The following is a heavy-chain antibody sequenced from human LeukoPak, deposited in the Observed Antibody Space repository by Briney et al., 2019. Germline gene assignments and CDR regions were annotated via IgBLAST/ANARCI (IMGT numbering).Heavy chain of an antibody. CDR2: IYISGST. D-gene: IGHD1-1*01. CDR1: GGSISNYY. V-gene: IGHV4-4*07. Sequence: SETLSLTCTVSGGSISNYYWSWIRQPAGKGLEWIGLIYISGSTNYNPSLKSRVTMPVDTSKNQFSLKLSSVTAADTAFYYCARGRTPFDYWGQGTLVTVSS. J-gene: IGHJ4*02. CDR3: ARGRTPFDY.